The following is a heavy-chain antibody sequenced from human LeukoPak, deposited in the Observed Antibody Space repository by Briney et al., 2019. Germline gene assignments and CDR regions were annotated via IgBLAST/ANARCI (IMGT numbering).Heavy chain of an antibody. Sequence: QPGGSLRLSCAASRFTFSSNSMNWVRQAPGKGLEWVSAISSTDAGTYHADSVRGRFTISRDSSKNTLYLQMNSLRAEDAAVYYCAKAPVTSCRGAYCYPFDYWGQGTLVTVSS. V-gene: IGHV3-23*01. CDR2: ISSTDAGT. CDR1: RFTFSSNS. D-gene: IGHD2-21*01. J-gene: IGHJ4*02. CDR3: AKAPVTSCRGAYCYPFDY.